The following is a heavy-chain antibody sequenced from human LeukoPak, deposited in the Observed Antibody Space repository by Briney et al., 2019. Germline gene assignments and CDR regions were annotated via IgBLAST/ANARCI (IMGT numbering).Heavy chain of an antibody. J-gene: IGHJ3*02. CDR3: ASPVGATTVRAFDI. Sequence: QPGGSLRLSCAASGFTFSSYGMHWVRQAPGKGLEWVGRTRNEANIYTTKYAASVKGRFTISRDDSKNSLYLQMNSLKTVDTAVYYCASPVGATTVRAFDIWGQGTMVTVSS. D-gene: IGHD1-26*01. CDR2: TRNEANIYTT. V-gene: IGHV3-72*01. CDR1: GFTFSSYG.